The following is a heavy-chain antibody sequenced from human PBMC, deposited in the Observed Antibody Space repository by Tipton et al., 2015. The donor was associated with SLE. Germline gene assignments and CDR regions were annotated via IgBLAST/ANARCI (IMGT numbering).Heavy chain of an antibody. CDR2: INHSGST. Sequence: TLSLTCAVYGGSFSGYYWSWIRQPPGKGLEWIGEINHSGSTIYNPSLKSRVTISVDTSKNQFSLKLSSVTAADTAGYYCARGGAAAGFDCWGQGTLVTVSS. V-gene: IGHV4-34*01. CDR1: GGSFSGYY. D-gene: IGHD6-13*01. J-gene: IGHJ4*02. CDR3: ARGGAAAGFDC.